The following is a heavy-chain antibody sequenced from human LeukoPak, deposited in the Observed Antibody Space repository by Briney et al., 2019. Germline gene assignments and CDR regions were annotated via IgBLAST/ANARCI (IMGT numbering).Heavy chain of an antibody. CDR3: ASLNFWSGFYYYYGMDV. CDR1: GFTSSSYA. V-gene: IGHV3-30-3*01. CDR2: ISYDGSNK. Sequence: GGSLRLSCAASGFTSSSYAMHWVRQAPGKGLEWVAVISYDGSNKYYADSVKGRFTISRDNSKNTLYLQMNSLRAEDTAVYYCASLNFWSGFYYYYGMDVWGQGTTVTVSS. D-gene: IGHD3-3*01. J-gene: IGHJ6*02.